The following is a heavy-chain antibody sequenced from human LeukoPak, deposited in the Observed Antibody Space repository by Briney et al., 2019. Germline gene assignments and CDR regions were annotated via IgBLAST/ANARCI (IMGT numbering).Heavy chain of an antibody. Sequence: ASVKVSCKASGYTFTGYYMHWVRQAPGQGLEWMGWMNPNSGNTGYAQKFQGRVTMTRNTSISTAYMELSSLRSEDTAVYYCARAWWLRLSYFDYWGQGTLVTVSS. CDR1: GYTFTGYY. J-gene: IGHJ4*02. CDR3: ARAWWLRLSYFDY. D-gene: IGHD5-12*01. CDR2: MNPNSGNT. V-gene: IGHV1-8*02.